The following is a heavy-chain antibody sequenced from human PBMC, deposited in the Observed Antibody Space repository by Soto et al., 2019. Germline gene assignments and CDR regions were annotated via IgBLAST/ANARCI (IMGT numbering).Heavy chain of an antibody. V-gene: IGHV5-51*01. CDR3: ARNFSSNWFYFDH. CDR1: GYTFSNNW. J-gene: IGHJ4*01. D-gene: IGHD2-15*01. CDR2: IYPGDSDT. Sequence: KVSCKASGYTFSNNWIGWVRQMPGKGLEWMGIIYPGDSDTKYNPSFEGQVTFSVDKSISTAYLQWSSLKDSDTAIYYCARNFSSNWFYFDHWGQANLLTLSS.